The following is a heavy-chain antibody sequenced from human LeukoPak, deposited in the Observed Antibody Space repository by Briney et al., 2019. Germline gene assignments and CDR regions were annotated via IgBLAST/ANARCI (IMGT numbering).Heavy chain of an antibody. V-gene: IGHV3-48*02. CDR1: GFTFSSYS. Sequence: PGGSLRLSCAASGFTFSSYSMNWVRQAPGKGLEWVSYISSSSSTIYYADSVKGRFTISRDNAKNSLYLQMNSLRDEDTAVYYCARGYYYDSSGYYYVEDWYFDLWGRGTLVTVSS. CDR2: ISSSSSTI. CDR3: ARGYYYDSSGYYYVEDWYFDL. D-gene: IGHD3-22*01. J-gene: IGHJ2*01.